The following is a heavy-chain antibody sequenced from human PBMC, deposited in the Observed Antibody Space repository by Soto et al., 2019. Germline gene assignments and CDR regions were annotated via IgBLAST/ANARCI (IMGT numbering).Heavy chain of an antibody. CDR1: GYTFTSYD. V-gene: IGHV1-8*01. CDR2: MNPNSGNT. J-gene: IGHJ2*01. Sequence: VASVKVSCKASGYTFTSYDINWVRQATGQGLEWMGWMNPNSGNTGYAQKFQGRVTMTRNTSISTAYMELSSLRSEDTAVYYCAKTVTTWLADMASYWYFDCWGRGTLVTVSS. D-gene: IGHD4-17*01. CDR3: AKTVTTWLADMASYWYFDC.